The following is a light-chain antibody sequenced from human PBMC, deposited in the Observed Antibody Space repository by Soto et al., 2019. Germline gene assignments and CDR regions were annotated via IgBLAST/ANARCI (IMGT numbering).Light chain of an antibody. J-gene: IGKJ1*01. CDR3: QQRSNWPPWT. CDR1: QSVSSY. V-gene: IGKV3-11*01. CDR2: DAS. Sequence: EIVLTQSPATLSLSPGERATLSCRASQSVSSYLAWYKQKPGQAPRLLIYDASNRVTGIPSRFSGSGSGTDFTLTISSLEPEDFAVYYCQQRSNWPPWTFGQGTKV.